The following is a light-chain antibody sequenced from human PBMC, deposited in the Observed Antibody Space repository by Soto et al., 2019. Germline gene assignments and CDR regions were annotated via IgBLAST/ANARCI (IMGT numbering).Light chain of an antibody. CDR1: QSVSSSY. J-gene: IGKJ2*01. CDR3: QRYCSSPPIYT. V-gene: IGKV3-20*01. Sequence: EIVLTQSPGTLSLSPGERATLSCRASQSVSSSYLAWYQQKPGQAPRLLIYGTSSRAAGIPDRFSGSGSGTDFTLTITRLEPEDFAVYYCQRYCSSPPIYTFGQGTKLEIK. CDR2: GTS.